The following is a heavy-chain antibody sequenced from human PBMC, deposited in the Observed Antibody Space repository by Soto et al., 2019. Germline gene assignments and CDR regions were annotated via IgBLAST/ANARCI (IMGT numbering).Heavy chain of an antibody. Sequence: QVQLVESGGGVVQPGRSLRLSCAASGFIFSTYGMHWVRQAPGKGLEWLSVISYDGNNKYYADSVKGRFTISRDNSKNTLWLQMGSLRTEDTAVYYCAKDLLLTTITTVGDWGQGTLVTVSS. J-gene: IGHJ4*02. CDR2: ISYDGNNK. CDR1: GFIFSTYG. CDR3: AKDLLLTTITTVGD. V-gene: IGHV3-30*18. D-gene: IGHD4-17*01.